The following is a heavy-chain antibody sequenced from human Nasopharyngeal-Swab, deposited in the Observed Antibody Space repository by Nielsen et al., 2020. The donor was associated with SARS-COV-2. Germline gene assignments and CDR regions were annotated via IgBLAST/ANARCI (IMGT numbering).Heavy chain of an antibody. CDR3: ARDSNGMDV. D-gene: IGHD2/OR15-2a*01. J-gene: IGHJ6*02. Sequence: WIRQPPGKGLEWVSSISSGSSYIYYADSVKGRFTISRDNAKNSLYLQMNSLRAEDTAVYYCARDSNGMDVWGQGTTVTVSS. V-gene: IGHV3-21*01. CDR2: ISSGSSYI.